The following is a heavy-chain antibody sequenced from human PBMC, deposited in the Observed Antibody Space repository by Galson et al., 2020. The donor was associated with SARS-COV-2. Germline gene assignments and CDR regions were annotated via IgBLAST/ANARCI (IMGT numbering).Heavy chain of an antibody. V-gene: IGHV1-24*01. J-gene: IGHJ4*02. CDR2: FDPEDGET. CDR1: GYTLTELS. CDR3: ATDFAIFGVFILHY. D-gene: IGHD3-3*01. Sequence: ASVKVSCKVSGYTLTELSMHWVRQAPGKGLEWMGGFDPEDGETIYAQKFQGRVTMTEDTSTDTAYMELSSLRSEDTAVYYCATDFAIFGVFILHYWGPGALVTVSS.